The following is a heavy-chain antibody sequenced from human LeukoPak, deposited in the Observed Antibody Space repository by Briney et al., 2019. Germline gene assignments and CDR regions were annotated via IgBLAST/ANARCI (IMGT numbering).Heavy chain of an antibody. D-gene: IGHD3-10*01. Sequence: SGGSLRLSCAASGLTFSSYAMSWVRQAPGKGLEWVSSISGSGDSTYYSDSVKGRFTISRDNFENTLYLQMNSLRAEDTAAYYCAKQDYFGSGSYYCYMDVWGKGTTVTVSS. J-gene: IGHJ6*03. CDR3: AKQDYFGSGSYYCYMDV. V-gene: IGHV3-23*01. CDR1: GLTFSSYA. CDR2: ISGSGDST.